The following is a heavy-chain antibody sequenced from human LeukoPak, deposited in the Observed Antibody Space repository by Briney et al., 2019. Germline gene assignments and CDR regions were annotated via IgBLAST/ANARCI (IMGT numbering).Heavy chain of an antibody. J-gene: IGHJ4*02. CDR1: GGSVSSGRYY. D-gene: IGHD5-18*01. CDR3: ARTINGYSYDYPVDY. V-gene: IGHV4-61*01. CDR2: VYYSGST. Sequence: SETLSLTCTVSGGSVSSGRYYWSWIRQPPGKGLEWIGYVYYSGSTNYNPSLKSRVTISVDTSKNQFSLRLSSVTAADTAVYYCARTINGYSYDYPVDYWGQGTLVTVSS.